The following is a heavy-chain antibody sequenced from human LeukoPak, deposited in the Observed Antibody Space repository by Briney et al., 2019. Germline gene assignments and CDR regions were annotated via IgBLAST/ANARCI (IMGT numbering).Heavy chain of an antibody. J-gene: IGHJ2*01. V-gene: IGHV4-39*01. CDR3: ARRIGGVVVYESFDL. Sequence: SETLSLTCTVSGGPISSSSYYWGWIRQPPGKGREWIGRIYYSGSTYYTPSSKSRVTIAVDTSKNQFSLKLSYVTAADTAVYSCARRIGGVVVYESFDLWGRGTLDTVSS. D-gene: IGHD2-8*02. CDR2: IYYSGST. CDR1: GGPISSSSYY.